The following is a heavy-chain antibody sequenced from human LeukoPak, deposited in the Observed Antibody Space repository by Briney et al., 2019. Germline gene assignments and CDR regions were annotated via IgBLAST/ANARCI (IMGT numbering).Heavy chain of an antibody. J-gene: IGHJ3*02. CDR3: ARLHSIAISGAFDI. CDR1: GYSISSGYY. V-gene: IGHV4-38-2*01. Sequence: PSETLSLTCAVSGYSISSGYYWGWIRQPPGKGLEWIGSIYHSGSTYYNPSLKSRVTISVDTPKNQFSLKLSSVTAADTAVYYCARLHSIAISGAFDIWGQGTMVTVSS. D-gene: IGHD2/OR15-2a*01. CDR2: IYHSGST.